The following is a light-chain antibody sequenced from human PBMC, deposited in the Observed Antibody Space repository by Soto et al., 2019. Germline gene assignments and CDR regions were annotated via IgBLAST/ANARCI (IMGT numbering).Light chain of an antibody. CDR1: SSDVGKYDY. J-gene: IGLJ1*01. Sequence: QSVLTQPPSASGSPGQSVTISCTGTSSDVGKYDYVSWFQHHPGKAPKLIIYEVSKRPSGVPDRFSGSKSGSTASLTVSGLQTEDEADYYCSSYAGSNNNYVFGTGTKVTVL. CDR2: EVS. V-gene: IGLV2-8*01. CDR3: SSYAGSNNNYV.